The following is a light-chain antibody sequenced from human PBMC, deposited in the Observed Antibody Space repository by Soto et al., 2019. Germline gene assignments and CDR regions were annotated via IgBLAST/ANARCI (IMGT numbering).Light chain of an antibody. CDR2: TIS. CDR1: QSLVHSDGNTY. CDR3: MQVTQFPWT. V-gene: IGKV2-24*01. J-gene: IGKJ1*01. Sequence: DIVMTQTPLSSPVTLGQPASISCRSSQSLVHSDGNTYLSWLHQRPGQPPRLLIYTISKRFSGVPDRFSGSGAGTDFTLKISRLEAEDVGVYYCMQVTQFPWTFGQGTKVDIK.